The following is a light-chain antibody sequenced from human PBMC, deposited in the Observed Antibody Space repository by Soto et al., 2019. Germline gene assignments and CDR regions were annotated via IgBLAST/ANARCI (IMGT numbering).Light chain of an antibody. V-gene: IGLV4-60*02. J-gene: IGLJ3*02. CDR2: LEGSGSY. CDR3: ETWDSNTRV. Sequence: QPVLTHSSSASASLGSSVKLTCTLSSGHSSYIIAWHQQQPGQAPRYLMKLEGSGSYNKGSGVPDRFSGSSSGADRYLTISNLQFEDEADYYCETWDSNTRVFGGGTTLTVL. CDR1: SGHSSYI.